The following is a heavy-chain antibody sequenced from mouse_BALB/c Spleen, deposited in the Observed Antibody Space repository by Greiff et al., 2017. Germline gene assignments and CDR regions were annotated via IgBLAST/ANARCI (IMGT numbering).Heavy chain of an antibody. CDR1: GYTFTSYY. D-gene: IGHD2-4*01. CDR2: IYPGDGST. J-gene: IGHJ4*01. Sequence: QVQLQQPGAELVKPGASVKLSCKASGYTFTSYYIHWVKQRPGQGLEWIGWIYPGDGSTKYNEKFKGKTTLTADKSSSTAYMLLSSLTSEDSAIYFCARPGLRRDAMDYWGQGTSVTVSS. V-gene: IGHV1S56*01. CDR3: ARPGLRRDAMDY.